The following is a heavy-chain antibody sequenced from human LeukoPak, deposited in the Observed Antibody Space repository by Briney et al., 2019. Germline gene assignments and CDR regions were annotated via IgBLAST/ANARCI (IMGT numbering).Heavy chain of an antibody. V-gene: IGHV1-8*01. CDR3: ARGNMIRFGGVS. Sequence: ASVSVSCKASGYTFINYDINWVRQAPGQGLEWIGGLNPNSGNRGFARKFQDRVTLTRDTSISTAYMDLYSLTSEDTAVYYCARGNMIRFGGVSWGQGSLVTVSS. D-gene: IGHD3-16*01. CDR1: GYTFINYD. CDR2: LNPNSGNR. J-gene: IGHJ5*02.